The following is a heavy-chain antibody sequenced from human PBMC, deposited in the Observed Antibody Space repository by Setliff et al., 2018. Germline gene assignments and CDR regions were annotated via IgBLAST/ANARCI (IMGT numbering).Heavy chain of an antibody. CDR2: ITGDGGAT. CDR1: GFTFSDYY. D-gene: IGHD3-22*01. J-gene: IGHJ6*03. CDR3: ATNPPKGPSGGYYYDDPYYYYMDV. V-gene: IGHV3-23*01. Sequence: GGSLRLSCAASGFTFSDYYMGWVRQGPEKGLEWVSVITGDGGATYYIDSVKGRFTISRDNSENTLYLQVNSLRAEDTAVYYCATNPPKGPSGGYYYDDPYYYYMDVWAKGPRSPSP.